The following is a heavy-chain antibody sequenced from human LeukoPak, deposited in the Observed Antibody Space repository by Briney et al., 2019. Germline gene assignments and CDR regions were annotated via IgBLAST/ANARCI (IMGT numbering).Heavy chain of an antibody. J-gene: IGHJ4*02. D-gene: IGHD6-13*01. Sequence: PGGSLRLSCAASGFTVSSNYLSWVRQAPGKGLEWVSVIYDGDSTYYPDSVKGRFTISRDNSRSTLFLQMTSLRAEDTAVYYCARVAPAGTYFDYWGQGTLVTVSS. CDR1: GFTVSSNY. V-gene: IGHV3-66*01. CDR3: ARVAPAGTYFDY. CDR2: IYDGDST.